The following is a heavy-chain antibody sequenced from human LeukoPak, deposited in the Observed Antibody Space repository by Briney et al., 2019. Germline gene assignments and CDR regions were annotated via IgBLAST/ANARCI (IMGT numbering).Heavy chain of an antibody. D-gene: IGHD2-21*01. CDR2: INSDGSST. CDR3: ARHGVWFFVDY. Sequence: GGSLRLSCAASGFTFSSYWMYWVRQTPGKRLVWVSGINSDGSSTSYADSVKGRFTISRDNAKNTLYLQMSSLRAEDTAVYYCARHGVWFFVDYWGQGTLVTVP. CDR1: GFTFSSYW. J-gene: IGHJ4*02. V-gene: IGHV3-74*01.